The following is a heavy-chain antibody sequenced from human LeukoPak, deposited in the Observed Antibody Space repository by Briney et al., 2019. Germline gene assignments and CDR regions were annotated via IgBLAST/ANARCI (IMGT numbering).Heavy chain of an antibody. D-gene: IGHD1-26*01. CDR2: IYYSGST. CDR3: ARGGIVGATVNWFDP. Sequence: SETLSLTCTVSGGSISSYYWSWIRQPPGKGLVWIGYIYYSGSTNYNPSLKSRVTISVDTSKNQFSLKLSSVTAADTAVYYCARGGIVGATVNWFDPWGQGTLVTVSS. J-gene: IGHJ5*02. CDR1: GGSISSYY. V-gene: IGHV4-59*01.